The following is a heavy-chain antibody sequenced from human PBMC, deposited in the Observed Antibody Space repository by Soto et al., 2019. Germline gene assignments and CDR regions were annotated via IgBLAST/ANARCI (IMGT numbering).Heavy chain of an antibody. CDR3: ARSVEGHFDY. CDR1: GFKFSIYS. J-gene: IGHJ4*02. V-gene: IGHV3-48*02. CDR2: ITSDTKTI. D-gene: IGHD1-1*01. Sequence: EVELVESGGALVQPGGSLRLSCVASGFKFSIYSMNWVRQAPGKGLEWSAYITSDTKTIKYGDSVKGRFTISRDNARNSVLLQMNSLSDEDTAVYYCARSVEGHFDYWGQGTVVTVSS.